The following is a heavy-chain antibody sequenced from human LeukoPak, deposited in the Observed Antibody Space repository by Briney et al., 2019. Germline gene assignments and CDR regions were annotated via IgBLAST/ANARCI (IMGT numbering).Heavy chain of an antibody. Sequence: PSDTVSLICTVSVXXIXSYYWSCXXXPXGXXXXXXGHIYYSWSTNYHPTLKSRVTISVDTSKNPFSLKLSSVTAADTAVYSCASRSXIWSGYQDTLYYFDSWGQGTLVTVSS. CDR3: ASRSXIWSGYQDTLYYFDS. CDR1: VXXIXSYY. J-gene: IGHJ4*02. CDR2: IYYSWST. V-gene: IGHV4-59*07. D-gene: IGHD3-3*01.